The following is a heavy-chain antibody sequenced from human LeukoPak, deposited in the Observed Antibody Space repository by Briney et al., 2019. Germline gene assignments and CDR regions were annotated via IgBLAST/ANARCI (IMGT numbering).Heavy chain of an antibody. V-gene: IGHV4-4*07. CDR2: IYTSGST. CDR1: GGSISSYY. D-gene: IGHD2-2*01. CDR3: ARDWFSEYQLPHKLRYYYYYMDV. Sequence: SETLSLTCTVSGGSISSYYWSWIRQPAGKGLEWIGRIYTSGSTDYNPSLKSRVTISVDKSKNQFSLKLSSVTAADTAVYYCARDWFSEYQLPHKLRYYYYYMDVWGKGTTVTVSS. J-gene: IGHJ6*03.